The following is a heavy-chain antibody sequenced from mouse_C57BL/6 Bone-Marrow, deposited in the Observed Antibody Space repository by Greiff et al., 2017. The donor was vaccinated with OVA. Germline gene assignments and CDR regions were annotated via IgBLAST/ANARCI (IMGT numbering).Heavy chain of an antibody. J-gene: IGHJ2*01. CDR1: GFSLTSYG. CDR3: AMYYYGSSYLDY. CDR2: IWSGGST. Sequence: QVQLKESGPGLVQPSQSLSITCTVSGFSLTSYGVHWVRQSPGKGLEWLGVIWSGGSTDYNAAFISRRSISKDNSKSHVFFKMNSLQADDTAIYYCAMYYYGSSYLDYWGQGTTLTVSS. D-gene: IGHD1-1*01. V-gene: IGHV2-2*01.